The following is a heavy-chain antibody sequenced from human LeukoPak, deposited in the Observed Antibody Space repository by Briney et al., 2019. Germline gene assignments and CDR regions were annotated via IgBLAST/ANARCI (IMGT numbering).Heavy chain of an antibody. CDR1: GITFSSYA. V-gene: IGHV3-23*01. Sequence: PGGSLRLSCAASGITFSSYAMSWVRQAPGKGLEWVSAISGSGVSTYYADSVKGRFTVSRDNSKNTLYLQMSSLRAEDTAVHYCAKDERNWNYNLASQTYDWGQGTLVTVSS. CDR2: ISGSGVST. J-gene: IGHJ4*02. CDR3: AKDERNWNYNLASQTYD. D-gene: IGHD1-7*01.